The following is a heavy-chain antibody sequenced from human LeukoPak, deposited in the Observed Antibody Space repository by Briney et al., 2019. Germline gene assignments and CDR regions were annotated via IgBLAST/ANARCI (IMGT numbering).Heavy chain of an antibody. J-gene: IGHJ6*02. CDR1: GYTFTSYA. D-gene: IGHD2-15*01. CDR2: INTNTGNP. CDR3: ARDRYCSGGSCYYWPFYYYYYGMDV. Sequence: EASVKVSCKASGYTFTSYAMNWVRQAPGQGLEWMGWINTNTGNPTYAQGFTGRFVFSLDTSVSTAYLQISSLKAEDTAVYYCARDRYCSGGSCYYWPFYYYYYGMDVWGQGTTVTVSS. V-gene: IGHV7-4-1*02.